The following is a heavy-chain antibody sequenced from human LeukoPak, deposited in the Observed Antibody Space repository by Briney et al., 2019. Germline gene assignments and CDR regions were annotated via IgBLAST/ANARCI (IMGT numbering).Heavy chain of an antibody. CDR2: IYHSGST. V-gene: IGHV4-4*02. D-gene: IGHD3-10*01. CDR1: GGSISSSNW. Sequence: SETLSLTCAVSGGSISSSNWWSWVRQPPGKGLEWIGEIYHSGSTNYSPSLKSRVTISVDKSKNQFSLKLSSVTAADTAVYYCATALPFGELLVSGAFDIWGQGTMVTVSS. J-gene: IGHJ3*02. CDR3: ATALPFGELLVSGAFDI.